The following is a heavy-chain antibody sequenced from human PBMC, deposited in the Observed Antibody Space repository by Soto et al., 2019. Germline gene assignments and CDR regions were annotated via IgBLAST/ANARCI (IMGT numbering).Heavy chain of an antibody. D-gene: IGHD3-16*01. CDR2: ISAYNGNT. Sequence: ASVKVSCKASGYTFISYGISWVRQAPGQGLEWMGWISAYNGNTNYAQKLQGRVTMTTDTSTSTAYMELRSLRSDDTAVYYCARENYDYVWGSYRAPDYWGQGTLVTVSS. CDR3: ARENYDYVWGSYRAPDY. CDR1: GYTFISYG. V-gene: IGHV1-18*01. J-gene: IGHJ4*02.